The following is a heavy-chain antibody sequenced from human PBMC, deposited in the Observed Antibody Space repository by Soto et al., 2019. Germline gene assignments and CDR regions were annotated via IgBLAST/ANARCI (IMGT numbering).Heavy chain of an antibody. CDR2: IIPIFGTA. V-gene: IGHV1-69*13. J-gene: IGHJ3*02. CDR3: ARGRAIVVVPAAMRRSPDAFDI. CDR1: GGTFSSYA. Sequence: SVKVSCKASGGTFSSYAISWVRQAPGQGLEWMGGIIPIFGTANYAQKFQGRVTITADESTSTAYMELSSLRSEDTAVYYCARGRAIVVVPAAMRRSPDAFDIWGQGTMGTVS. D-gene: IGHD2-2*01.